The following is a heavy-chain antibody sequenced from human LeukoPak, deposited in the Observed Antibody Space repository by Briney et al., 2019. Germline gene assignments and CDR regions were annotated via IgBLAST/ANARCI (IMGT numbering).Heavy chain of an antibody. D-gene: IGHD1-26*01. CDR2: IHHTGKN. J-gene: IGHJ4*02. V-gene: IGHV4-59*01. Sequence: SETLSLTCTVSGDSITSYYWNWVRQSPEKGLEWIGYIHHTGKNYYNPSLKSRITMSVDTSKSQFFLKLSSVTAADTAVYYCAKWHELLLAFDSWGQGTLVTVSS. CDR1: GDSITSYY. CDR3: AKWHELLLAFDS.